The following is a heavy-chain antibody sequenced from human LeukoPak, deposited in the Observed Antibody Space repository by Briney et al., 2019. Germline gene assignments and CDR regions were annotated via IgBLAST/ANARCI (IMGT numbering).Heavy chain of an antibody. D-gene: IGHD6-19*01. Sequence: GGSLRLSCAASGLTFSSYGMHWVRQAPGKGQEWVAFIRYDGSNKYYADSVKGRFTISRDNSKNTLYLQMNSLRAEDTAVYYCAKEVGGWSYYFDYWGQGTLVTVSS. V-gene: IGHV3-30*02. J-gene: IGHJ4*02. CDR3: AKEVGGWSYYFDY. CDR1: GLTFSSYG. CDR2: IRYDGSNK.